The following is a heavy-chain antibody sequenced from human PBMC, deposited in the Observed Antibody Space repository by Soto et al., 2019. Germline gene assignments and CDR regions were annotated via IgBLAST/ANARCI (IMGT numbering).Heavy chain of an antibody. CDR2: IYYSGST. CDR1: GGSISSSSYY. D-gene: IGHD6-19*01. J-gene: IGHJ4*02. CDR3: ASGLTVAGRKGYYFDY. V-gene: IGHV4-39*01. Sequence: SETLSLTCTVSGGSISSSSYYWGWIRQPPGKGLEWIGSIYYSGSTYYNPSLKSRVTISVDTSKNQFSLKLSSVTAADTAVYYCASGLTVAGRKGYYFDYWGQGTLVTVSS.